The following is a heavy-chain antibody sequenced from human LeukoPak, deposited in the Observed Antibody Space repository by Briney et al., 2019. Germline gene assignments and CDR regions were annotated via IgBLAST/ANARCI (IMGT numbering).Heavy chain of an antibody. CDR2: ISGSAHNT. CDR1: GFTFSIYG. CDR3: AKHSGSYFHYYFDH. Sequence: PGGSLRLSCGVSGFTFSIYGMSWVRQAPGKGLEWVSVISGSAHNTDYADSVKGRFTISRDNSGNTMYLQMNSLRVEDTAVYYCAKHSGSYFHYYFDHWGRGTLVTVSS. D-gene: IGHD1-26*01. V-gene: IGHV3-23*01. J-gene: IGHJ4*02.